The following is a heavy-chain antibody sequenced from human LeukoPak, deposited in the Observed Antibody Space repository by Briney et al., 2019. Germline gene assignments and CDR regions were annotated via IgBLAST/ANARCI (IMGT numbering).Heavy chain of an antibody. CDR2: IYHSGSS. J-gene: IGHJ4*02. D-gene: IGHD6-6*01. CDR1: GYSISSGYY. CDR3: ERERSSSSDY. V-gene: IGHV4-38-2*02. Sequence: SETLSLTCAVSGYSISSGYYWGWIRQPPGKGLEWIGSIYHSGSSYYNPSLKSRVTISVDTSKNQFSLKLSSVTATDAAIYYCERERSSSSDYWGQGTLVTVSS.